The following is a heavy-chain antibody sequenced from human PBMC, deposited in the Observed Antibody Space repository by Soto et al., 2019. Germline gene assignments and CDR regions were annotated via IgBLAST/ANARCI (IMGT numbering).Heavy chain of an antibody. J-gene: IGHJ6*02. CDR1: GFTFSSYA. Sequence: EVQLLESGGGLVQPGGSLRLSCAASGFTFSSYAMSWVRQAPGKGLEWVSAISGSGGSTYYADSVKGRFTISRDNSKNALYLQMKSLRAEDTAVYYCAKAIIYYSNYWAGMDDWGQGTTVTVSS. CDR3: AKAIIYYSNYWAGMDD. CDR2: ISGSGGST. D-gene: IGHD4-4*01. V-gene: IGHV3-23*01.